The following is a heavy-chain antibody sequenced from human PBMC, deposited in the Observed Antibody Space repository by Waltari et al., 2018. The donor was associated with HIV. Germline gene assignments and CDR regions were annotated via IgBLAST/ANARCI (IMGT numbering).Heavy chain of an antibody. CDR2: INTDGTTT. CDR1: GFPARHYW. CDR3: ARANVFLRFGEFSNYGMDV. J-gene: IGHJ6*02. D-gene: IGHD3-10*01. Sequence: EVRLVEYGGSLVQSAASLSLPCADPGFPARHYWLNSLRQAPGKGLVWVSRINTDGTTTTYADSVRGRFTISRDNAKNTLDLQMNSLKADDTAVYYGARANVFLRFGEFSNYGMDVWGQGTMVTVSS. V-gene: IGHV3-74*01.